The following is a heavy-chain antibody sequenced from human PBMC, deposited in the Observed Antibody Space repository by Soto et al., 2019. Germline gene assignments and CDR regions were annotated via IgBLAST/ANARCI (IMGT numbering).Heavy chain of an antibody. CDR1: GFTFSSYW. CDR2: INSDGSST. J-gene: IGHJ6*02. CDR3: ASAGPEYYYYGMDV. V-gene: IGHV3-74*01. D-gene: IGHD3-10*01. Sequence: GSLRLSCAASGFTFSSYWMHWVRQAPGKGLVWVSRINSDGSSTSYADSVKGRFTISRDNAKNTLYLQMNSLRAEDTAVYYCASAGPEYYYYGMDVWGQGTTVTVSS.